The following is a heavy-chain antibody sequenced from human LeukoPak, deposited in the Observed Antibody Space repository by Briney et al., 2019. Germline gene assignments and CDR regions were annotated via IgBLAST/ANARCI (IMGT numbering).Heavy chain of an antibody. CDR3: ARKGDILTGSPSGAFDI. CDR2: ISGSGGST. CDR1: GFTFSSYA. Sequence: GGSLRLSCAASGFTFSSYAMSWVRQAPGKGLEWVSAISGSGGSTYYADSVKGRFTISRDSSKNTLYLQMNSLRAEDTAVYYCARKGDILTGSPSGAFDIWGQGTMVTVSS. D-gene: IGHD3-9*01. V-gene: IGHV3-23*01. J-gene: IGHJ3*02.